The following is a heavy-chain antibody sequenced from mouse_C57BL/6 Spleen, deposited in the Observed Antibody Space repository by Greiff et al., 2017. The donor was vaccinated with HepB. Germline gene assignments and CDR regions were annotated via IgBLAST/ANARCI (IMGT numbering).Heavy chain of an antibody. Sequence: EVKLVESGGGLVKPGGSLKLSCAASGFTFSSYAMSWVRQTPEKRLEWVATISDGGGYTYYPDNVKGRFTISRDNAKNNLYLQMSHLKSEDTAMYYCARESYYAMDYWGQGTSVTVSS. CDR3: ARESYYAMDY. V-gene: IGHV5-4*01. CDR2: ISDGGGYT. CDR1: GFTFSSYA. J-gene: IGHJ4*01.